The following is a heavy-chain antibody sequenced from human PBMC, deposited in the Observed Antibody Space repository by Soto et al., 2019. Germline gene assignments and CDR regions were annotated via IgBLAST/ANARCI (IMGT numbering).Heavy chain of an antibody. D-gene: IGHD6-13*01. Sequence: EVQLVESAGGLVQPGGSLRLSCAASGFTFSSYSMNWVRQAPGKGLEWVSYISSSSSTMYYADSVKGRFTISRDNAKNSLYLQMNSLRAEDTAVYYCAREFDSSSWYVYGFWGQGTLVTVSS. CDR1: GFTFSSYS. CDR2: ISSSSSTM. CDR3: AREFDSSSWYVYGF. V-gene: IGHV3-48*01. J-gene: IGHJ4*02.